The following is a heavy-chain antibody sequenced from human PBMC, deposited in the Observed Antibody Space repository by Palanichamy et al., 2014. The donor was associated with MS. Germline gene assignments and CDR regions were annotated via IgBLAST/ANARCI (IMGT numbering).Heavy chain of an antibody. CDR3: ATDPGPDNIPVGASGWFDP. Sequence: GRSLRLSCEVSGFTFSSAAMHWVRQAPGKGLEWLAKISYNGNSQYHAASVKGRFTISRDNSKNILYLLLNSLKFEDTAVYFCATDPGPDNIPVGASGWFDPRGQGTLVIVSS. CDR1: GFTFSSAA. V-gene: IGHV3-30-3*01. J-gene: IGHJ5*01. D-gene: IGHD6-19*01. CDR2: ISYNGNSQ.